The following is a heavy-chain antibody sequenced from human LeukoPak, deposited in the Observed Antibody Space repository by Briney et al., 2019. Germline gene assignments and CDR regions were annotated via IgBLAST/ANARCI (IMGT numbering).Heavy chain of an antibody. V-gene: IGHV4-4*07. D-gene: IGHD2-2*01. Sequence: PSETLSLTCTVSGGSISSYYWSWIRQPAGKGLEWIGRIYTSGSTNYNPSLKSRVTMSVDTSKNQFSLKLSSVTAADTAVYYCARGDIVVVPAAMGYYYYYYYMDVWGKGTTVTVSS. CDR2: IYTSGST. CDR3: ARGDIVVVPAAMGYYYYYYYMDV. J-gene: IGHJ6*03. CDR1: GGSISSYY.